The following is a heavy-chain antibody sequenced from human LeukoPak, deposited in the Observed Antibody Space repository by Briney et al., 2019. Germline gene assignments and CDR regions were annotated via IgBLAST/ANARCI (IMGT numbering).Heavy chain of an antibody. CDR3: ARDLGSYGWGNHFDY. CDR1: GLTFSDHA. D-gene: IGHD3-16*01. Sequence: PGGSLRLSCAASGLTFSDHAMHWVRQAPGKGLEWLGVISYGGNYNHYADSVKGRFTVSRDNSKNTVYLHMSSLKPEDTAVYYCARDLGSYGWGNHFDYWGQGTLVTVSS. CDR2: ISYGGNYN. V-gene: IGHV3-30-3*01. J-gene: IGHJ4*02.